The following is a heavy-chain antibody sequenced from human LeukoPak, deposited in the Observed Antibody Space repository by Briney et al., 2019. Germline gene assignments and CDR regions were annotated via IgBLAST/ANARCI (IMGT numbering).Heavy chain of an antibody. CDR2: IYWNDDK. Sequence: SGPPLANPTQTLTLTCTFSGFSLSTSGVGVGWIRQPPGKALEWLALIYWNDDKRYSPSLKSRLTITKDTSKNQVVLTMTNMDPVDTATYYCAHSGTVTTPHDAFDIWGQGTMVTVSS. D-gene: IGHD4-17*01. CDR1: GFSLSTSGVG. V-gene: IGHV2-5*01. CDR3: AHSGTVTTPHDAFDI. J-gene: IGHJ3*02.